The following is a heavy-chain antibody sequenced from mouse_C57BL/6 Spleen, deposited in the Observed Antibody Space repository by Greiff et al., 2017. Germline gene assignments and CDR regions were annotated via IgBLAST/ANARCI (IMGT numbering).Heavy chain of an antibody. V-gene: IGHV1-82*01. CDR1: GYAISSSW. CDR3: ARAGYYGSSPFAY. D-gene: IGHD1-1*01. J-gene: IGHJ3*01. CDR2: IYPGDGDT. Sequence: QVQLQQSGPELVKPGASVKISCKASGYAISSSWMNWVKQRPGTGLEWIGRIYPGDGDTNYNGKFQGKATLTADKSSSTAYMLLSSLTSEDSAVYFCARAGYYGSSPFAYWGQGTLVTVSA.